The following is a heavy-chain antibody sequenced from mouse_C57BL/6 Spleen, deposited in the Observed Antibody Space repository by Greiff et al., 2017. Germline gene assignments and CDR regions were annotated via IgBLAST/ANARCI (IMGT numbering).Heavy chain of an antibody. CDR2: IYPRDGST. CDR3: ARSYYGNYYYYAMDY. CDR1: GYTFTSYD. Sequence: QVQLQQSGPELVKPGASVKLSCKASGYTFTSYDINWVKQRPGQGLEWIGWIYPRDGSTKYNAKFKGKATLTVDTSSSTAYMELHSLTSEDSAVYFCARSYYGNYYYYAMDYWGQGTSVTVSS. D-gene: IGHD2-1*01. V-gene: IGHV1-85*01. J-gene: IGHJ4*01.